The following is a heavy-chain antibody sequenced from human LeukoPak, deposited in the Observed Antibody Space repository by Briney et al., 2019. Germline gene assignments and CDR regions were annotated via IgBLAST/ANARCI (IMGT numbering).Heavy chain of an antibody. Sequence: SVKVSCKASGGTFSSYAISWVRQAPGQGLEWMGRIIPILGIANYAQKFQGRVTITADKSTSTAYMELSSLRSEDTAVYYCAGYCSGGSCYSPYDAFDIWGQGTMVTVSS. J-gene: IGHJ3*02. D-gene: IGHD2-15*01. CDR1: GGTFSSYA. V-gene: IGHV1-69*04. CDR2: IIPILGIA. CDR3: AGYCSGGSCYSPYDAFDI.